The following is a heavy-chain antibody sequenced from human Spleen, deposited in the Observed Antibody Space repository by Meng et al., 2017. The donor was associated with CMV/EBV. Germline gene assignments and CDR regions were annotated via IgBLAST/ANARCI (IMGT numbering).Heavy chain of an antibody. CDR1: GFTFSSYE. CDR2: ISNSGKTI. CDR3: ARAAYSYGGGVDY. Sequence: GESLKISCEASGFTFSSYEMNWVRQDPGKGLEWILYISNSGKTIDYADSVKGRFTISRDNAKNSLNLQMKSLRAEDTAVYFCARAAYSYGGGVDYWGQGTLVTVSS. J-gene: IGHJ4*02. V-gene: IGHV3-48*03. D-gene: IGHD5-18*01.